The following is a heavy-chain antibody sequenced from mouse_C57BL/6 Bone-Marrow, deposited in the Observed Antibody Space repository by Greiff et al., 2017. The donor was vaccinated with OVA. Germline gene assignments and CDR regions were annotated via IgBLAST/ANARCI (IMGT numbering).Heavy chain of an antibody. CDR1: GYTFTSYW. J-gene: IGHJ4*01. CDR2: IYPGNSDT. Sequence: SGTVLARPGASVKMSCKTSGYTFTSYWMHWVKQRPGQGLEWIGAIYPGNSDTSYNQKFKGKAKLTAVTSASTAYMELSSLTNEDSAVYYCTQTAQATWDAMDYWGQGTSVTVSS. V-gene: IGHV1-5*01. CDR3: TQTAQATWDAMDY. D-gene: IGHD3-2*02.